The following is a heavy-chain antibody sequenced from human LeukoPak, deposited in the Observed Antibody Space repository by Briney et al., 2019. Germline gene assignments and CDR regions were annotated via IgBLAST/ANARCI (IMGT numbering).Heavy chain of an antibody. Sequence: PSETLSLTCTVSGASINSDGNYWSWIRQPPGKGLEWIGYIYHSGSTYYNPSLKSRVTISVDRSKNQFSLKLSSVTAADTAVYYCARGLGIKSTYYFDYWGQGTLVTVSS. CDR1: GASINSDGNY. CDR3: ARGLGIKSTYYFDY. D-gene: IGHD7-27*01. V-gene: IGHV4-30-2*01. J-gene: IGHJ4*02. CDR2: IYHSGST.